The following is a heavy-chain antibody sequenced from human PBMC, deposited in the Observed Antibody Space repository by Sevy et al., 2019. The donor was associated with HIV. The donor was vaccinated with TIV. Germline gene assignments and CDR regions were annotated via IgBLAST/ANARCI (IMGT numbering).Heavy chain of an antibody. D-gene: IGHD3-10*01. J-gene: IGHJ6*02. CDR1: GDSVSSNSAA. V-gene: IGHV6-1*01. CDR3: ARGDYFGSGISNYYYYGMDV. Sequence: KQSQTLSLTCAISGDSVSSNSAAWNWIRQFPSRGLEWLGRTYYRSKWYNDYAVSVKSRITINPDTSKNQFSLQLNSVTPEDTAVYYCARGDYFGSGISNYYYYGMDVWGQGTTVTVSS. CDR2: TYYRSKWYN.